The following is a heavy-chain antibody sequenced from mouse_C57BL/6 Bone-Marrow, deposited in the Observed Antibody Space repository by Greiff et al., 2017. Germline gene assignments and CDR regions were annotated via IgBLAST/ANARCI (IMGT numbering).Heavy chain of an antibody. J-gene: IGHJ4*01. CDR1: GFTFTDYY. V-gene: IGHV7-3*01. CDR2: IRKKANGYTT. CDR3: ARYRPGGYAMDY. Sequence: EVQLQESGGGLVQPGGSLSLSCAASGFTFTDYYMSWVRQPPGKALEWLGFIRKKANGYTTAYSSSVKGRFTISRDNSQNILYLPMNALRAGDSATDYGARYRPGGYAMDYWGQGTTVTVSS.